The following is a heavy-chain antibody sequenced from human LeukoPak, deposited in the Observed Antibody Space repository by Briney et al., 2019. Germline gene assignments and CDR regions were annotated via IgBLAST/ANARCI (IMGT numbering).Heavy chain of an antibody. J-gene: IGHJ4*02. CDR2: INPNSGGT. CDR1: GYSFTNYY. D-gene: IGHD3-22*01. Sequence: ASVKVSCKASGYSFTNYYMHWVRQAPGQGLEWMGRINPNSGGTNYAQEFQGRVTMTRDTSISTAYMELSRLGSDGTAVYYCARDDGYDSSGYDFDYWGQGTLVTVSS. V-gene: IGHV1-2*06. CDR3: ARDDGYDSSGYDFDY.